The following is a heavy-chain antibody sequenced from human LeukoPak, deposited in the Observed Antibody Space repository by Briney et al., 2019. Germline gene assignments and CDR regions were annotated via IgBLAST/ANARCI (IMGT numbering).Heavy chain of an antibody. Sequence: TSETLSLTCAVYGGSFSGYYWSWIRQPPGRGLEWIGEINHSGSTNYNPSLKSRVTISVVTSKNQFSLKLSSVTAADTAVYYCARVAIYDFWSGYYRPFDYWGQGTLVTVSS. CDR2: INHSGST. J-gene: IGHJ4*02. CDR1: GGSFSGYY. D-gene: IGHD3-3*01. V-gene: IGHV4-34*01. CDR3: ARVAIYDFWSGYYRPFDY.